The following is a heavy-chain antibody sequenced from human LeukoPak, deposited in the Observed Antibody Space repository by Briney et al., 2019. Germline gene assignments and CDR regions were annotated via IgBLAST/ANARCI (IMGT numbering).Heavy chain of an antibody. Sequence: GGSLRLSCAASGFTFRSYAMTWVRQAPGKGLEWVSSISDSGDSTYYADSVKGRFIISRDSSKNTLYLQMNSLRAEDTAVYYCARDNEGGLDYWGQGTLVTVSS. V-gene: IGHV3-23*01. CDR3: ARDNEGGLDY. CDR2: ISDSGDST. J-gene: IGHJ4*02. CDR1: GFTFRSYA. D-gene: IGHD2-15*01.